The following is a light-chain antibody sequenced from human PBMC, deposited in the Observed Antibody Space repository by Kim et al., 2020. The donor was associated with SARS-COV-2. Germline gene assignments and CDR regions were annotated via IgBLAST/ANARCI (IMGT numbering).Light chain of an antibody. CDR3: NSRDSNDNVV. V-gene: IGLV3-19*01. J-gene: IGLJ2*01. CDR2: GKN. CDR1: SLRSYY. Sequence: SSELTQDPAVSVALGQTVRITCQGDSLRSYYATRYQQKPGQAPIVVIYGKNHRPSGIPDRFSGSSSGNTASLTITGTQAGDEADYYCNSRDSNDNVVFGGGTQLTVL.